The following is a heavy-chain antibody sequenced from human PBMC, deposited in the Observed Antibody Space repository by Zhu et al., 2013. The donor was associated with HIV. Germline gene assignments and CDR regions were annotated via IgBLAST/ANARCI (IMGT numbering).Heavy chain of an antibody. J-gene: IGHJ3*02. Sequence: QVQLVQSGAEVKKPGASVTVSCKASGYTFSGYYMHWVRQAPGQGLEWMGWIHPNSGGTNYAQKFQGRVTMTRDTSISTAYMELSRLTSDDTAVYYCARTEIAGPGHDGFDIRGHGTMVTVSS. CDR3: ARTEIAGPGHDGFDI. V-gene: IGHV1-2*02. D-gene: IGHD6-13*01. CDR2: IHPNSGGT. CDR1: GYTFSGYY.